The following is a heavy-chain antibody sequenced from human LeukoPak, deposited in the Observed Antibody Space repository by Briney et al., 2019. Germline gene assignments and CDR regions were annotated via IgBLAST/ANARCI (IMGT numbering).Heavy chain of an antibody. D-gene: IGHD3-10*01. CDR3: AKDVVAMVRGVNLDY. CDR2: ISWNSGSI. Sequence: PGGSLRLSCAASGFTFDDYAMHWVRQAPGKGLEWVSGISWNSGSIGYADSVKGRFTISRDNAKDSLYLQMNSLRAEDTALYYCAKDVVAMVRGVNLDYWGQGTLVTVSS. J-gene: IGHJ4*02. CDR1: GFTFDDYA. V-gene: IGHV3-9*01.